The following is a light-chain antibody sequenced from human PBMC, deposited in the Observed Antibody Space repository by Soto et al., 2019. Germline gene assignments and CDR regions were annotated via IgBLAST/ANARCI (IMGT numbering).Light chain of an antibody. CDR2: EVS. CDR3: SSYTSSSTLGV. V-gene: IGLV2-14*01. J-gene: IGLJ1*01. Sequence: QSVLTQPASVSGSPGQSITISCTGTSSDVGGYNYVSWYQQHPGKAPKLMIYEVSNRPSGVSNLFSGSKSGNTASLSISGLQAEDEADYYCSSYTSSSTLGVFGTGTKGTVL. CDR1: SSDVGGYNY.